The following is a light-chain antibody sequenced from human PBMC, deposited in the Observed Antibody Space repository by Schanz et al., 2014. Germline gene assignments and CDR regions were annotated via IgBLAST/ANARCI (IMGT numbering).Light chain of an antibody. V-gene: IGLV2-8*01. CDR3: SSYTSITTLDVV. CDR2: EVS. Sequence: QSALTQPPSASGSLGQSVTISCTGTSSDVGDYNYVSWYQQHPGKAPKLMIYEVSKRPSGVPDRFSGSKSGNTASLTISGLQAEDEADYYCSSYTSITTLDVVFGGGTKVTVL. CDR1: SSDVGDYNY. J-gene: IGLJ2*01.